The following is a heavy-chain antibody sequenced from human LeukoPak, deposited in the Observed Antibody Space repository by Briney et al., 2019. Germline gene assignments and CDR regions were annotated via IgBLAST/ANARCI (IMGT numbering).Heavy chain of an antibody. V-gene: IGHV4-59*01. D-gene: IGHD3-10*01. J-gene: IGHJ5*02. Sequence: PSENLSLNCTVSGGSISSYYWSWIRQPPGKGLEWIGYIYYSGSTNYNPSLKSRVTISVDTSKNQFSLKLSSVTAADTAVYYCGRSYGSGIVWFDPWGQGTLVTVSS. CDR1: GGSISSYY. CDR2: IYYSGST. CDR3: GRSYGSGIVWFDP.